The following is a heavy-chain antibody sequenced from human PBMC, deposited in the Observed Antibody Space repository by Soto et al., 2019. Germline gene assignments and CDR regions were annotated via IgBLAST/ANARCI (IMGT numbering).Heavy chain of an antibody. CDR3: AREKNEFWSGYSREYYYYGMDV. V-gene: IGHV3-66*01. CDR1: GFTVSNNY. CDR2: IYSGGST. J-gene: IGHJ6*02. Sequence: HPGGSLRLSCAASGFTVSNNYMSWVRQAPGKGLEWVSVIYSGGSTYYADSVKGRFTISRDKSKNTLYLQMNSLRAEDTAVYYCAREKNEFWSGYSREYYYYGMDVWGQGTTVTVSS. D-gene: IGHD3-3*01.